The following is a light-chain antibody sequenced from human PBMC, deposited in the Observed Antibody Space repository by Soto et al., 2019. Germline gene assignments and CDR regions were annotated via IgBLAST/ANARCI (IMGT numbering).Light chain of an antibody. CDR2: GAS. CDR3: KHYGNSPK. J-gene: IGKJ1*01. Sequence: EIVLTQSPGTLSFPLGERATLFCRASQSVSKYLGWYQQKPGQAPRLLIYGASRRATGIPDRFSGSGSGKDFTLSISRLEPEDFAVYWCKHYGNSPKFGQGTKVDIK. V-gene: IGKV3-20*01. CDR1: QSVSKY.